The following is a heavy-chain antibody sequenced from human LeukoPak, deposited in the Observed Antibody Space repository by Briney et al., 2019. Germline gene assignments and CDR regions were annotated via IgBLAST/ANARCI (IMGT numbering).Heavy chain of an antibody. CDR2: NSNSGSS. D-gene: IGHD1-26*01. CDR1: GGLISNYY. Sequence: SETLSLTCAVSGGLISNYYWTWIRQLPGKGLEWIGYNSNSGSSRYNSSLESRVTIFVDTSKNQFSLKLTSVTAADTAVHYCARQAGGSDFFDYWGQGALVTVSS. V-gene: IGHV4-59*08. CDR3: ARQAGGSDFFDY. J-gene: IGHJ4*02.